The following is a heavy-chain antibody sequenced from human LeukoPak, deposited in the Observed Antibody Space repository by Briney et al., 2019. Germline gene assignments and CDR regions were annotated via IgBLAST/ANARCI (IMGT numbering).Heavy chain of an antibody. V-gene: IGHV5-51*01. D-gene: IGHD6-13*01. Sequence: GESLKISCKGSGYSFTSYWIGWVRQMPGKGLEWMGIIYPGDADTRYSPSFQGQVTISADKSISTAYLQWSSLKASDTAMYYCARHKGIAGWSWYYFDYWGQGTLVTVSS. CDR3: ARHKGIAGWSWYYFDY. CDR2: IYPGDADT. CDR1: GYSFTSYW. J-gene: IGHJ4*02.